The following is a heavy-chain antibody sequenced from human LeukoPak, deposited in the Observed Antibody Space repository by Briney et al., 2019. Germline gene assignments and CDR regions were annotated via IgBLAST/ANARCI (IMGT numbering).Heavy chain of an antibody. V-gene: IGHV4-39*01. CDR1: GDSISDTGWF. CDR3: AGTGIRNRCEL. D-gene: IGHD1-14*01. Sequence: SETLSLTCIASGDSISDTGWFWVGIRQSPGRDLEWIGSIFKSGNTFYNMSLKSRVTISVDTSKNEFSLSLTSVTAADTAVYYCAGTGIRNRCELWGQGILVTVSS. CDR2: IFKSGNT. J-gene: IGHJ4*02.